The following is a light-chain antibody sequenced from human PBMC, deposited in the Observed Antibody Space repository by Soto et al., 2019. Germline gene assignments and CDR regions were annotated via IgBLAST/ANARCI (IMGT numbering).Light chain of an antibody. CDR3: QSYDISLSGSGV. Sequence: QSALTQPPSVSGAPGQRVTISCTGSTSNIGAGYEVHWYQQLPGTAPKLLVSGHNIRPSGVPDRFSGFKSGASASLVITGLQAEDEADYYCQSYDISLSGSGVFGGGTKLTVL. V-gene: IGLV1-40*01. J-gene: IGLJ3*02. CDR1: TSNIGAGYE. CDR2: GHN.